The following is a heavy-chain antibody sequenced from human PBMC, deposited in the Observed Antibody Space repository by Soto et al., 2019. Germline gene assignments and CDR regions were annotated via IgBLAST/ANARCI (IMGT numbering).Heavy chain of an antibody. V-gene: IGHV1-2*02. CDR1: GYTFTGYY. CDR3: ARPNVLLWFGESGFYGMDV. Sequence: ASVKLSCKASGYTFTGYYIHWVLQATGQGLEWMGWINPNSGGTNYAQKFQGRVTMTRDTSISTAYMELSRLRSDDTAVYYCARPNVLLWFGESGFYGMDVWGQGTTVTVSS. D-gene: IGHD3-10*01. CDR2: INPNSGGT. J-gene: IGHJ6*02.